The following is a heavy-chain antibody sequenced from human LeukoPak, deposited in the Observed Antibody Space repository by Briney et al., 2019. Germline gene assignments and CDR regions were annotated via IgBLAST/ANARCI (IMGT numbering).Heavy chain of an antibody. Sequence: GGSLRLSCAASGFTFNNYVMSWVRQAPGKGLEWVSGISGSGSRTYYADSVKGRFTISRDNSKNMLYLQMNSLRAEDTAVYYCARAEENYYDSSGYYPSHFDYWGQGTLVTVSS. CDR2: ISGSGSRT. D-gene: IGHD3-22*01. CDR3: ARAEENYYDSSGYYPSHFDY. V-gene: IGHV3-23*01. J-gene: IGHJ4*02. CDR1: GFTFNNYV.